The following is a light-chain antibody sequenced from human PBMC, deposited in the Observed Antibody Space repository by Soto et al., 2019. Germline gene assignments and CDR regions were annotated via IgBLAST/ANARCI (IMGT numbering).Light chain of an antibody. CDR2: GAS. CDR3: LQYGRSPLLT. CDR1: QSVSSSY. Sequence: EIVLTQSPGTLSLSPGERATLSCRASQSVSSSYLAWYQQKPGQDPRLLIYGASSRATGIPDRFSGSGSGTDVTLTISRVEPEDFAVYSCLQYGRSPLLTFGSGTKVEAK. J-gene: IGKJ4*01. V-gene: IGKV3-20*01.